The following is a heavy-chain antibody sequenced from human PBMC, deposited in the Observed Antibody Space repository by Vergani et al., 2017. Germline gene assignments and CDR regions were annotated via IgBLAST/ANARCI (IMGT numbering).Heavy chain of an antibody. V-gene: IGHV3-30*18. CDR1: GFTFSSYG. Sequence: QVQLVESGGGVVQPGRSLRLSCAASGFTFSSYGMHWVRQAPGKGMEGVAGISYDGRKKYYADSVKGRLTISRDNSHNQLYLQMNSLSAEDTAVYDCAKDRDSSSGGYWGQGTLVTVSS. CDR2: ISYDGRKK. CDR3: AKDRDSSSGGY. J-gene: IGHJ4*02. D-gene: IGHD6-13*01.